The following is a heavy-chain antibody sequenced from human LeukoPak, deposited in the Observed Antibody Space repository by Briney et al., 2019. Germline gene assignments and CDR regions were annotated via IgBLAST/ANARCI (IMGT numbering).Heavy chain of an antibody. Sequence: SETLSLTCTVSGGSISSYYWSWIRQPAGKGLEWIGRIYTSGSTNYNPSLKSRVTMSVDTSKNQFSLKLSSVTAADTAVYYCARASLLTHDNWFDPWGQGTLVTVSS. CDR2: IYTSGST. CDR3: ARASLLTHDNWFDP. J-gene: IGHJ5*02. V-gene: IGHV4-4*07. D-gene: IGHD3-16*01. CDR1: GGSISSYY.